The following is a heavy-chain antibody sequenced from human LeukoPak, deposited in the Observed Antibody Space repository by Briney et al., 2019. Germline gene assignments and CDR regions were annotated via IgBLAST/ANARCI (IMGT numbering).Heavy chain of an antibody. CDR3: AHRTYDSSGYAFDY. CDR2: IYWDDDK. V-gene: IGHV2-5*02. Sequence: SGPTLVKPTQTLTLTCTFSGFSLSTSGVGVGWIRQPPGKALEWLALIYWDDDKRYSPSLKSRLTITKDTSKHQMVLTMTNMDPVDTATYYCAHRTYDSSGYAFDYWGQGTLVTVSS. D-gene: IGHD3-22*01. CDR1: GFSLSTSGVG. J-gene: IGHJ4*02.